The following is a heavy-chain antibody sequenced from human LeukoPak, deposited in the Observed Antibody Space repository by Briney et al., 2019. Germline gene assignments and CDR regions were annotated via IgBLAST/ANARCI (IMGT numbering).Heavy chain of an antibody. CDR3: TTDTFGARDS. D-gene: IGHD3-10*01. V-gene: IGHV3-74*01. J-gene: IGHJ4*02. CDR2: INEDGSST. CDR1: GYTFSRDW. Sequence: GGSLRLSCAASGYTFSRDWMHWVRQGPGKGLVWVSRINEDGSSTSYAESVRGRFTISRVNAKNTLYLQMNSLRAEDAAVYYCTTDTFGARDSWGQGTLVTVSS.